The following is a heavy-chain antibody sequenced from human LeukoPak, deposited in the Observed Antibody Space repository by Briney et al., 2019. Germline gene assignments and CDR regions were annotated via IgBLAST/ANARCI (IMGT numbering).Heavy chain of an antibody. CDR3: ATYTHWVAGDV. J-gene: IGHJ1*01. CDR2: MNQDGSEK. CDR1: GFTFSDSW. V-gene: IGHV3-7*01. D-gene: IGHD3-16*01. Sequence: PGGSLRLSCAASGFTFSDSWMSWVRQAPGKGLEWVANMNQDGSEKDYVDSVKGRSTISRDNARNSLYLQMGSLRAEDTAVYYCATYTHWVAGDVWGQGTLVTVSS.